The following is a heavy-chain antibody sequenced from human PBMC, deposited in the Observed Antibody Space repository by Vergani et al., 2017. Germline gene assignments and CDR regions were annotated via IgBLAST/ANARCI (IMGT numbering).Heavy chain of an antibody. D-gene: IGHD2-21*02. CDR2: ISSSGSTI. J-gene: IGHJ1*01. CDR3: TTPFCGGDCYSPTEYFQH. V-gene: IGHV3-11*04. Sequence: QVQLVESGGGLVKPGGSLRLSCAASGFTFSDYYMSWIRQAPGKGLEWVSYISSSGSTIYYADSVKGRFTISRDNAKNSLYLQMNSLRAEDTAVYYCTTPFCGGDCYSPTEYFQHWGQGTLVTVSS. CDR1: GFTFSDYY.